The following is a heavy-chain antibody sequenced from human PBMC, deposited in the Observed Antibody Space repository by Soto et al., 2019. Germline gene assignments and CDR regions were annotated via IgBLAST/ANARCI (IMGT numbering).Heavy chain of an antibody. CDR2: IDWDDDK. CDR1: GLSLTTSEMR. V-gene: IGHV2-70*04. J-gene: IGHJ4*02. CDR3: ARIHRGSCPYFDF. D-gene: IGHD6-13*01. Sequence: SCPARVNETQGLTLSCTFPGLSLTTSEMRVVLILVPPGNALAWLARIDWDDDKFYSTSLKTRLTISKDTSKNQVVLTMANMDPVDTATYYCARIHRGSCPYFDFWGQGTLVTVSS.